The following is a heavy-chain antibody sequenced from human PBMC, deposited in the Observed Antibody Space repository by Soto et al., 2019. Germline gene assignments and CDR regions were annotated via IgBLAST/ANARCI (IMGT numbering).Heavy chain of an antibody. CDR2: IYYSGST. CDR1: GGSVSSGSYY. Sequence: SETLSLTCTVSGGSVSSGSYYWSWIRQPPGKGLEWIGYIYYSGSTNYNPSLKSRGTISVDTSKNQFSLKLSSVTAADTAMYYCARHQAGYCGGDCYSYFDSWGQGTLVTVSS. D-gene: IGHD2-21*02. V-gene: IGHV4-61*01. CDR3: ARHQAGYCGGDCYSYFDS. J-gene: IGHJ4*02.